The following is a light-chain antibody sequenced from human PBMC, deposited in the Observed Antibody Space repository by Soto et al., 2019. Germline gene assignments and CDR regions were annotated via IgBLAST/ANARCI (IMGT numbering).Light chain of an antibody. J-gene: IGKJ3*01. Sequence: IQMTQSPSALSASVGDRVTITCRASQSISSWLAWYQQKPGKAPKLLIYGASTLQSGVPSRFGGSGSGTDFTLTVSSLQPEDFATYYCQQLFMYPPTLGPGTKVDIK. CDR1: QSISSW. CDR3: QQLFMYPPT. CDR2: GAS. V-gene: IGKV1-5*01.